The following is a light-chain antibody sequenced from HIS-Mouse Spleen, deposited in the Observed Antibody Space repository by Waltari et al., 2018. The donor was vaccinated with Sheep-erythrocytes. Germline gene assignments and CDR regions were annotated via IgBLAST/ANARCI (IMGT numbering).Light chain of an antibody. V-gene: IGLV1-36*01. CDR3: AAWDDSLNGVV. CDR2: YDD. CDR1: SSNIGNNA. Sequence: QSVLTQPPSVSEAPRQRVTSSCSGRSSNIGNNAVNWYQQLPGKAPKLLIYYDDLLPSGVSDRFSGSKSGTSASLAISGLQSEDEADYYCAAWDDSLNGVVFGGGTKLTVL. J-gene: IGLJ2*01.